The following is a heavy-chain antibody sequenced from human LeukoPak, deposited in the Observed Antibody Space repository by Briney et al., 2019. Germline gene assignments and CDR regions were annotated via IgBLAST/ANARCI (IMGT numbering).Heavy chain of an antibody. Sequence: SETLSLTCAVYGGSFSGYYWSWIRQPPGKGLEWIGEINHSGSTNYNPSLKSRVTISVDTSKNQFSLKLSSVTAADTAVYYCARANPGTTVNDFDYWGQGTLVTVSS. CDR2: INHSGST. J-gene: IGHJ4*02. CDR3: ARANPGTTVNDFDY. CDR1: GGSFSGYY. V-gene: IGHV4-34*01. D-gene: IGHD1-7*01.